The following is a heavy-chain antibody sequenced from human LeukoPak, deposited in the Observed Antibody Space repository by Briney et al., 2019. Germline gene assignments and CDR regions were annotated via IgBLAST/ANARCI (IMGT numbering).Heavy chain of an antibody. Sequence: GGSLRLSCVSSGFTFSNYWMKWVRQAPGKGLEWVASINEDGSGKFSVGSVKDRTTISRDNTRNSLDLQINSLTVEDTAIYYCARDDGDVWGTGTTVTVSS. CDR3: ARDDGDV. CDR1: GFTFSNYW. J-gene: IGHJ6*04. V-gene: IGHV3-7*01. CDR2: INEDGSGK.